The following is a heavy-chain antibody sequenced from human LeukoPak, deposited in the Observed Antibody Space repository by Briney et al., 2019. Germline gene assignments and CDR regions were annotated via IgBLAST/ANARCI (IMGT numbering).Heavy chain of an antibody. D-gene: IGHD1-14*01. CDR1: GGSISDYY. CDR2: IYYTGST. CDR3: ARREAVLTGYFDY. Sequence: SETLSLTCTVSGGSISDYYWSWIRQPPGKGLEWVGYIYYTGSTNYNPSLKSRATISVGPSKNQFSLKLSSVTAADTAVYYCARREAVLTGYFDYWGQGTLVTVSS. V-gene: IGHV4-59*08. J-gene: IGHJ4*02.